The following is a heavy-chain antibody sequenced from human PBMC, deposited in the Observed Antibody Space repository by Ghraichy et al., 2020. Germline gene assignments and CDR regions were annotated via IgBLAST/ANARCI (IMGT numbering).Heavy chain of an antibody. Sequence: ASVKVSCKASGYSFTGYYMHWVRQAPGLGLEWMGWINPNSGGTNYAQKFQGRVTMTRDTSISTAYMALSRLRSDDTAIYYCARDPLTADYWGQGTLVTVSS. J-gene: IGHJ4*02. CDR3: ARDPLTADY. V-gene: IGHV1-2*02. CDR2: INPNSGGT. D-gene: IGHD7-27*01. CDR1: GYSFTGYY.